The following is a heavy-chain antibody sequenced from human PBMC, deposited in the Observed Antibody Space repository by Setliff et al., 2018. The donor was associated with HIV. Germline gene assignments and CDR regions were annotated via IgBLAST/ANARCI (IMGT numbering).Heavy chain of an antibody. CDR2: IWYDGSNK. CDR1: GFTFSSYG. D-gene: IGHD3-9*01. J-gene: IGHJ4*02. Sequence: PGGSLRLSCAASGFTFSSYGMHWVRQAPGKGLEWVALIWYDGSNKYYADSVKGRFTISRDNSKNTLYLQMSSLRADDTAIYYCARAPGDILTAYFGGLDYWGQGALVTVSS. V-gene: IGHV3-33*01. CDR3: ARAPGDILTAYFGGLDY.